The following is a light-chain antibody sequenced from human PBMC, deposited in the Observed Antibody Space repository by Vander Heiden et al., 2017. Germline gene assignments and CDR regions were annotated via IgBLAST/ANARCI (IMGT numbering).Light chain of an antibody. CDR2: LGS. V-gene: IGKV2-28*01. CDR1: QSLLHSNGYNY. J-gene: IGKJ4*01. CDR3: RQALQTPLT. Sequence: DIVMTQSPLSLPVTPGEPASISCRSSQSLLHSNGYNYLDWYLQKPGQSPQLLIYLGSNRASGVPDRFSGSGSGTDFTLKISRVEAEDVGVYYCRQALQTPLTFGGGTKVGIK.